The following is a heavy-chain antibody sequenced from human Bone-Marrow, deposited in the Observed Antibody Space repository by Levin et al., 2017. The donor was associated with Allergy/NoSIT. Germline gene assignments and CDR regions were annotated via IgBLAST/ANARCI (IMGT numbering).Heavy chain of an antibody. Sequence: TSETLSLTCTVSGGSINSYYWSWIRQPPGKGLEWIGYISYSGSTNYNPSLKSRVTISVETSKNQFSLKLSSVTAADTAVYYCARNYDFWSGYSFGAFDIWGQGTMVTVSS. CDR1: GGSINSYY. J-gene: IGHJ3*02. D-gene: IGHD3-3*01. CDR2: ISYSGST. V-gene: IGHV4-59*01. CDR3: ARNYDFWSGYSFGAFDI.